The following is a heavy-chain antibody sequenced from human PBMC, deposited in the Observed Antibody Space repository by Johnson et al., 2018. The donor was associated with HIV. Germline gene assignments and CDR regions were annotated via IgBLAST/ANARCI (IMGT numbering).Heavy chain of an antibody. CDR1: GFIFRNYW. J-gene: IGHJ3*02. CDR3: ARSLGSQPLRGAFDI. D-gene: IGHD1-26*01. CDR2: IYSDGSDT. Sequence: VQLVESGGGLVQPGGSLRLSCAASGFIFRNYWMYWVRQAPGKGLVWVARIYSDGSDTAYADSVKGRFTISRDNAKNSLYLQMNSLRAEDTALYYCARSLGSQPLRGAFDIWGQGTMVTVSS. V-gene: IGHV3-74*03.